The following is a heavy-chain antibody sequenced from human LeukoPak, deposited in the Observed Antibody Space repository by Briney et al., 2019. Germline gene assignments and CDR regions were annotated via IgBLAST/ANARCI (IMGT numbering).Heavy chain of an antibody. CDR2: IKSDGSTT. J-gene: IGHJ4*02. CDR1: GFTFSSYW. V-gene: IGHV3-74*01. D-gene: IGHD5-18*01. Sequence: GGSLRLSCAASGFTFSSYWMHWVRQAPGKGLVWVSRIKSDGSTTTYADSVKGRFTISRDNAKNTLYLQMNSLRAEDTAVYYRARVVDTHFDYWGQGTLVTVSS. CDR3: ARVVDTHFDY.